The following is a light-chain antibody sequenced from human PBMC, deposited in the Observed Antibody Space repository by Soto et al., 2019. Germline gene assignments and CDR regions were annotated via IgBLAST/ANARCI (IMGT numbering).Light chain of an antibody. V-gene: IGKV2-28*01. CDR3: MQALQTPPT. Sequence: DLVMTQSPLSLPVNPGEPASISCRSSQSLLHSNGYNYLDWYLQKPGQSPQLLIYLGSNRASGVPDRFSGSGSGTDFTLKISRVEAEDVGVYYCMQALQTPPTFGQGTKLEIQ. CDR1: QSLLHSNGYNY. CDR2: LGS. J-gene: IGKJ2*01.